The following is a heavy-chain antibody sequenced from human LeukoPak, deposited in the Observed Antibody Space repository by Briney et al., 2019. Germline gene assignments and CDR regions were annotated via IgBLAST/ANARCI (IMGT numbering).Heavy chain of an antibody. CDR3: ARARATVTTLWGFYYFDY. J-gene: IGHJ4*02. V-gene: IGHV4-34*01. CDR1: GGSISSYY. Sequence: SETLSLTCTVSGGSISSYYWSWVRQPPGKGLEWIGEINHSGSTNYNPSLKSRVTISVDTSKNQFSLKLSSVTAADTAVYYCARARATVTTLWGFYYFDYWGQGTLVTVSS. D-gene: IGHD4-17*01. CDR2: INHSGST.